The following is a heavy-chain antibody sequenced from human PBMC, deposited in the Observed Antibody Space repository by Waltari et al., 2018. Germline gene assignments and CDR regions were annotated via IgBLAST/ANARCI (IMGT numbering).Heavy chain of an antibody. Sequence: QVQLQQSGPGLVKPSQTLSLTCAVSGDSLFTTSVAWNWIRQSPLRGLEWLGRTYYRSQWRNDYALSVKGRITVNPDTSKNHFSLQLDSVTPDDTAVYYCARGKFTAFDIWGQGTMVTVSS. V-gene: IGHV6-1*01. CDR3: ARGKFTAFDI. CDR1: GDSLFTTSVA. J-gene: IGHJ3*02. CDR2: TYYRSQWRN.